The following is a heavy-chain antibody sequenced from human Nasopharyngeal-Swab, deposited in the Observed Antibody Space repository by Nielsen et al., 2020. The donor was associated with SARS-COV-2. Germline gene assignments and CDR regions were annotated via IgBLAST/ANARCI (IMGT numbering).Heavy chain of an antibody. Sequence: GESLKISCAASGFTFSSYRMNWVRQAPGKGLEWVSYISSSSSTIDYADSVKGRFTISRDNAKNSLYLQMNSLRAEDTAVYYCARMMGIPVAGPGMVAFDIWGQGTMVTVSS. V-gene: IGHV3-48*01. D-gene: IGHD6-19*01. CDR2: ISSSSSTI. CDR3: ARMMGIPVAGPGMVAFDI. CDR1: GFTFSSYR. J-gene: IGHJ3*02.